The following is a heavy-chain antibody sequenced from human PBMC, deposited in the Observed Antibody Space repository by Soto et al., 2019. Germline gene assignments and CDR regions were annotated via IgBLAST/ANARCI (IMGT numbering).Heavy chain of an antibody. V-gene: IGHV3-23*01. D-gene: IGHD3-3*01. CDR1: GFSFGSSA. CDR3: ARWSYLDY. J-gene: IGHJ4*02. CDR2: ISGSDGKT. Sequence: PGGSLRLSCAASGFSFGSSALSWVRQAPGKGLEWVSTISGSDGKTFYADSVKGRFSISRDTSQSTLYLQMNSLRADDTAMYYCARWSYLDYWGQGTRVTVSS.